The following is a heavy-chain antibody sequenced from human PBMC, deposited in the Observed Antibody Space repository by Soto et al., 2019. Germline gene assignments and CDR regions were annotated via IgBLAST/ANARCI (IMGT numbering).Heavy chain of an antibody. CDR2: IIPIFGTA. D-gene: IGHD5-12*01. J-gene: IGHJ6*02. Sequence: AASVKVSFKASGGTFSSYAISWVRQAPGQGLDWIGGIIPIFGTANYAQKFQGRVTITADKSTSTAYMELSSLRSEDTAVYYCASPLKGATIRSGYYGCMDVWGQGTTVTVSS. CDR3: ASPLKGATIRSGYYGCMDV. V-gene: IGHV1-69*06. CDR1: GGTFSSYA.